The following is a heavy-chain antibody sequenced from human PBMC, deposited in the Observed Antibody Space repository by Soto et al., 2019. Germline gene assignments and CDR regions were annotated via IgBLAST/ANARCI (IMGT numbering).Heavy chain of an antibody. CDR3: ARGGYCGSASCHSDYYGMDV. CDR1: GFTFSDHY. V-gene: IGHV3-72*01. J-gene: IGHJ6*02. D-gene: IGHD2-15*01. Sequence: GGSLRLSCAASGFTFSDHYMDWVRQAPGKGLEWVGRTRNKANTYTTEYAASVKGRFTISRDDSKNSLYPQMNSLKTEDTAVYYCARGGYCGSASCHSDYYGMDVWGQGTTVTVSS. CDR2: TRNKANTYTT.